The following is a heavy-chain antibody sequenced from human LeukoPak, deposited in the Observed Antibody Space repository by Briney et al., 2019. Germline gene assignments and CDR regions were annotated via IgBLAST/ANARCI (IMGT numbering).Heavy chain of an antibody. CDR2: TYYSGST. CDR1: GGSISSYY. J-gene: IGHJ6*03. CDR3: ARVFGFWSGYNYYYYMDV. V-gene: IGHV4-59*12. D-gene: IGHD3-3*01. Sequence: SETLSLTCTVSGGSISSYYWSWIRQPPGKGLEWIGYTYYSGSTNYNPSLKSRVTISVDTSKNQFSLKLSSVTAADTAVYYCARVFGFWSGYNYYYYMDVWGKGTTVTVSS.